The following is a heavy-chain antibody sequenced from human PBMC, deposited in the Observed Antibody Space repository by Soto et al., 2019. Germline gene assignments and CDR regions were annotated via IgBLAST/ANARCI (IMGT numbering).Heavy chain of an antibody. CDR1: GFTFNSHA. CDR2: ISFDGMNE. D-gene: IGHD2-15*01. J-gene: IGHJ4*02. Sequence: QEQLVESGGGVVQPGTSLRLSCVASGFTFNSHAMDWVRQAPGKGLEWEALISFDGMNEYYADSVKGRFTVSRDNSENTLYLQMNSLSTEDTAVYYCARNPGVGYCSGGSCYAPDHWGQGTLVTVSS. CDR3: ARNPGVGYCSGGSCYAPDH. V-gene: IGHV3-30*04.